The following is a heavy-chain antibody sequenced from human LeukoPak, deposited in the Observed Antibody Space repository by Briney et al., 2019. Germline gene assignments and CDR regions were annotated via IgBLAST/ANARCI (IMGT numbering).Heavy chain of an antibody. D-gene: IGHD3-10*01. CDR3: ARENNFGSGMDV. Sequence: GGSLRLSCAASGFTVSSNSMTWVRRAPGEGLQWVSVIYSGGNTYYADSVKGRFTISRDISKNTLYLQMNSLSAEDTAIYYCARENNFGSGMDVWGQGTTVTVSS. CDR2: IYSGGNT. J-gene: IGHJ6*02. V-gene: IGHV3-53*01. CDR1: GFTVSSNS.